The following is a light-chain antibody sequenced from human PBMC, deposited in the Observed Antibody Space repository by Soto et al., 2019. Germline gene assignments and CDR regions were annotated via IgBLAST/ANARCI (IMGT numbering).Light chain of an antibody. V-gene: IGLV1-44*01. J-gene: IGLJ1*01. CDR3: AAWDDILNGYV. CDR1: SSNIESNT. Sequence: QSVLTQPPSASGTPGQRVTISCSGSSSNIESNTVTWYQQLPGTAPKLVIYSNYDRPSGVPDRFSGSTSGTSASLVIRGLQSEDEADYYCAAWDDILNGYVFADGTKVTVL. CDR2: SNY.